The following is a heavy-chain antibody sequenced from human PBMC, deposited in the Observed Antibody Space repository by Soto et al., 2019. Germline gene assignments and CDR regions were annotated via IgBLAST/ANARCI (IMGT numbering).Heavy chain of an antibody. D-gene: IGHD1-1*01. V-gene: IGHV3-48*03. J-gene: IGHJ6*02. CDR3: ARDNPSGGDYYGMDV. CDR1: GFTFSSYE. Sequence: EVQLVESGGGLVQPGGSLRLSCAASGFTFSSYEMNWVRQAPGKGLEWVSYISSSGSTIYYADSVKGRFTISRDNAKNSLYLQMNSLRAEDTAVYYCARDNPSGGDYYGMDVWGQGTTVTVSS. CDR2: ISSSGSTI.